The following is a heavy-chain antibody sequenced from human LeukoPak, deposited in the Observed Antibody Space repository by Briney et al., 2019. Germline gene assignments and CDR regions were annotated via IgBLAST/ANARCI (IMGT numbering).Heavy chain of an antibody. J-gene: IGHJ4*02. CDR3: ARELGIAVAGFDY. CDR1: GFTFSNYG. D-gene: IGHD6-19*01. CDR2: IWYDGSNK. Sequence: GGSLRLSCAASGFTFSNYGMHWVRQAPGKGLEWVAVIWYDGSNKYYADSVKGRFTISRDNSKNTLYLQMNSLRAEDTAVYYCARELGIAVAGFDYWGQGTLVTVSS. V-gene: IGHV3-33*01.